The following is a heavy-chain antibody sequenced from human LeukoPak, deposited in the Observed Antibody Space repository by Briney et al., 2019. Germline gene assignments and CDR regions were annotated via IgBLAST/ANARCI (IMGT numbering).Heavy chain of an antibody. D-gene: IGHD6-19*01. J-gene: IGHJ4*02. Sequence: GGSLRLSCAASGFTFSSYAVHWARQAPGKGLEWVAVISYDGSNKYYADSVKGRFTISRDNSKNTLYLQMNSLRAEDTAVYYCARDPLVAGPEFDYWGQGTLVTVSS. CDR3: ARDPLVAGPEFDY. CDR2: ISYDGSNK. CDR1: GFTFSSYA. V-gene: IGHV3-30-3*01.